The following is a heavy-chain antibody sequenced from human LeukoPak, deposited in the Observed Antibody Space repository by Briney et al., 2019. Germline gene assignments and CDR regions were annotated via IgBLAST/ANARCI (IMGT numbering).Heavy chain of an antibody. D-gene: IGHD3-22*01. J-gene: IGHJ4*02. V-gene: IGHV1-46*01. Sequence: ASVKVSCKASGYTFTGYYMRWVRQAPGQGLEWMGIINPSGGSTSYAQKFQGRVTMTRDMSTSTVYMELSSLRSEDTAVYYCARDKDRYYYDSSGYLTYWGQGTLVTVSS. CDR2: INPSGGST. CDR1: GYTFTGYY. CDR3: ARDKDRYYYDSSGYLTY.